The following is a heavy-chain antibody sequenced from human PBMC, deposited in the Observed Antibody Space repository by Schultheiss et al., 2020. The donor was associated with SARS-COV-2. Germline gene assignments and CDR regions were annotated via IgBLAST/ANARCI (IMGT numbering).Heavy chain of an antibody. D-gene: IGHD6-13*01. CDR1: GFTFSSYG. J-gene: IGHJ6*03. CDR3: ARDPEGIAAAEYYYYYMDV. Sequence: GGSLRLSCAASGFTFSSYGMHWVRQAPGKGLEWVAVIWYDGSNKYYADSVKGRFTISRDNSKNTLYLQMNSLKTEDTAVYYCARDPEGIAAAEYYYYYMDVWGKGTTVTVSS. V-gene: IGHV3-33*01. CDR2: IWYDGSNK.